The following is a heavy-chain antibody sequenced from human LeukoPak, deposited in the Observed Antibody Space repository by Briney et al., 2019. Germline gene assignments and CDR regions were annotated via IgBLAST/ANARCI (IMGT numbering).Heavy chain of an antibody. CDR1: GGSISSYY. CDR2: IYTSGST. V-gene: IGHV4-4*07. Sequence: PSETLSLTCTVSGGSISSYYWSWIRQPAGKGLEWIGRIYTSGSTNYNPSLKSRVTMSVDTSKNQFSLKLSSVTAADTAVYYCARDQVGAPNKAPDIWGQGTMVTVSS. CDR3: ARDQVGAPNKAPDI. D-gene: IGHD1-26*01. J-gene: IGHJ3*02.